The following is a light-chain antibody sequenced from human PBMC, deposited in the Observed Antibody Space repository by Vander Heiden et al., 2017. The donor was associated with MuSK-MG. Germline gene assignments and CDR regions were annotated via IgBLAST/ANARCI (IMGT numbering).Light chain of an antibody. CDR2: GNN. J-gene: IGLJ2*01. V-gene: IGLV1-44*01. CDR1: SSNIGSTP. Sequence: QSVLTQPPSASGTPGQRATISCSGSSSNIGSTPVTWYQQLPGTAPKLLIYGNNQRPSGVPDRFSSSKSGTSASLAISGLQSEDEADYYCESWDASLNVVFGGGTKLTVL. CDR3: ESWDASLNVV.